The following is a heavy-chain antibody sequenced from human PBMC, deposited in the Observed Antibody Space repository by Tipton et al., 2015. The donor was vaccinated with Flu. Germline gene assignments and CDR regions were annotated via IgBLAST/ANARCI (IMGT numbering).Heavy chain of an antibody. CDR2: VHYRENT. J-gene: IGHJ4*02. V-gene: IGHV4-59*12. CDR3: ARDDSGFNDY. CDR1: GGSFTNYY. Sequence: TLSLTCTVSGGSFTNYYWSWIRQPPGKGLEWIGFVHYRENTSYNPSLKNRVTMSLDTSKNQFSLKLISVTAADTAVYYCARDDSGFNDYWGPGTLVTVSS. D-gene: IGHD3-22*01.